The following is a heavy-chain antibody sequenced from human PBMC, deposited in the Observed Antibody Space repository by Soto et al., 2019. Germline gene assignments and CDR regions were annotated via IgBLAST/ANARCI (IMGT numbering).Heavy chain of an antibody. CDR1: GFTFSTYA. J-gene: IGHJ4*02. CDR2: ISDSGST. CDR3: AKDKGGRYCSRTSCLYSFDY. Sequence: EVQLLESGGGLVQPGGSLRLSCTASGFTFSTYAMSWVRQAPGKGLEWVSTISDSGSTYYADSVKGRFTISRDNSKNTLYLEMNSLRAEDTAVNYCAKDKGGRYCSRTSCLYSFDYWGQGTLVTVSS. V-gene: IGHV3-23*01. D-gene: IGHD2-2*01.